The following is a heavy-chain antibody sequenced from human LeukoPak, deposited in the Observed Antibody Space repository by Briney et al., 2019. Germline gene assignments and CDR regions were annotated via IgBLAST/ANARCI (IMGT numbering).Heavy chain of an antibody. Sequence: KSSQTLSLTCSVSGGSISSGSYYWSWVRQPAGKGLEWIGRIYTTGSTNYNPSLKSRVTISVDTSKNQFSLKLSSVTAADTAVYYCARGGTVVAPYWYSDLWGRGTLVTVSS. J-gene: IGHJ2*01. CDR1: GGSISSGSYY. CDR2: IYTTGST. D-gene: IGHD4-23*01. CDR3: ARGGTVVAPYWYSDL. V-gene: IGHV4-61*02.